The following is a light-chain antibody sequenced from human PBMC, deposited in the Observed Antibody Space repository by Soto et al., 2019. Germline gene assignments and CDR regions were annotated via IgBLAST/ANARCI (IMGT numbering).Light chain of an antibody. CDR1: QSVSSSY. CDR2: GAS. V-gene: IGKV3-20*01. Sequence: EIVLTQSPGTLSLSPGERATLSCRASQSVSSSYLAWYQQKPGQAPRLLIYGASSRATGIPDRFSGSGSGTDFTLTISRLEPEDFAVYYCQQSYSTPITFGQGTRLEIK. J-gene: IGKJ5*01. CDR3: QQSYSTPIT.